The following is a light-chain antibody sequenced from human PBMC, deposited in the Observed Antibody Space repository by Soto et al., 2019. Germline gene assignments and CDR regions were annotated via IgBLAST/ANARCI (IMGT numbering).Light chain of an antibody. J-gene: IGKJ5*01. CDR1: QSISNY. CDR2: AAS. Sequence: DIQMTQSPSSLSASVGDRVTITCRASQSISNYLNWYQQKPGRAPKLLIYAASSLQSGVPSRFTGSVYGTDFTLTISSLQPEDFATYYCQQSYSTLSITFGQGTRLEIK. V-gene: IGKV1-39*01. CDR3: QQSYSTLSIT.